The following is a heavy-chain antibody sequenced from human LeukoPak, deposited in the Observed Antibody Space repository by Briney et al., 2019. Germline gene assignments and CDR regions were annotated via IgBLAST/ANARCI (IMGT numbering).Heavy chain of an antibody. D-gene: IGHD6-13*01. Sequence: GGSLRLSCAASGFTVSSNYMSWVRQAPGKGLEWVSVIYSGGSTYYADSVKGRFTISRDNSKNTLYLQMNSLRAEDTAVYYCARDYSSSWYAGYYYYGMDVWGQGTTVTVSS. CDR1: GFTVSSNY. CDR2: IYSGGST. CDR3: ARDYSSSWYAGYYYYGMDV. V-gene: IGHV3-53*01. J-gene: IGHJ6*02.